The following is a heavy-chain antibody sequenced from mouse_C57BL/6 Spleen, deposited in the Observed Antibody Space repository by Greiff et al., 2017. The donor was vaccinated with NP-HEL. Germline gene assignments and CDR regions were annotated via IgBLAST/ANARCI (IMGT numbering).Heavy chain of an antibody. D-gene: IGHD1-1*01. CDR1: GYAFSSSW. Sequence: QVQLQQSGPELVKPGASVKISCKASGYAFSSSWMNWVKQRPGKGLEWIGRIYPGDGDTNYNGKFKGKATLTADKSSSTAYMQLSSLTSEDSAVYLCARSGVTTVVADWYFDVWGTGTTVTVSS. J-gene: IGHJ1*03. CDR2: IYPGDGDT. CDR3: ARSGVTTVVADWYFDV. V-gene: IGHV1-82*01.